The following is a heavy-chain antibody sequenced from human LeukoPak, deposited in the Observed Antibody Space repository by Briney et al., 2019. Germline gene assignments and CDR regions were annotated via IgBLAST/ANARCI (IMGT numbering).Heavy chain of an antibody. J-gene: IGHJ6*04. V-gene: IGHV3-48*03. CDR2: ISSSGSTI. CDR3: AELGITMIGGV. Sequence: KSGGSLRLSCAASGFTFSSYEMNWVRQAPGKGLEWVSYISSSGSTIYYADSVKGRFIISRDNAKNSLYLQMSSLRAEDTAVYYCAELGITMIGGVWGKGTTVTISS. D-gene: IGHD3-10*02. CDR1: GFTFSSYE.